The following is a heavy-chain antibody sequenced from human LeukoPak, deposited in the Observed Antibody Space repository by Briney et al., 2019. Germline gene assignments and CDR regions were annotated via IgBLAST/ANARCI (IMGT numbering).Heavy chain of an antibody. CDR1: GYTFTSYY. CDR2: ISPSGGGT. CDR3: ARRDFDWSLDY. D-gene: IGHD3-9*01. V-gene: IGHV1-46*01. J-gene: IGHJ4*02. Sequence: ASVKVSCKASGYTFTSYYIHWVRQAPGQGLEWMGIISPSGGGTTYAQKFQGRVTMTSDTSTSTVYMELSSLRSEDTAVYYCARRDFDWSLDYWGQGTLVTVSS.